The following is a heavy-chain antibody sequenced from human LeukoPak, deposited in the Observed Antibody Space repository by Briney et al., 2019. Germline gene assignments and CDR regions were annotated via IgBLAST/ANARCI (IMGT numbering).Heavy chain of an antibody. CDR1: GFSFSDYS. Sequence: GGSLRLSCAASGFSFSDYSMNWVRQAPGKGLEWVSSISSSSSYIYYADSVKGRFTISRDNAKNSLYLQMNSLRAEDTAVYFCARERQDTIVHSGAFDIWGQGTIVTVSS. CDR2: ISSSSSYI. CDR3: ARERQDTIVHSGAFDI. V-gene: IGHV3-21*01. J-gene: IGHJ3*02. D-gene: IGHD3-10*01.